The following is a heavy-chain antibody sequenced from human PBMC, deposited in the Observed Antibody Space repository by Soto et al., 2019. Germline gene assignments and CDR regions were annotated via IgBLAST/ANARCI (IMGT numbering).Heavy chain of an antibody. J-gene: IGHJ3*02. Sequence: QVQLVQSGAEVKKPGASVKVSCKASGYTFTSYDINWVRQATGQGLEWMGCMNPNSGNTGYAQKFQGRVTMHRNTSISTGYMGLSSLRSDDTAVYYCARDGLGIGAFDIWGQGTMVTVSS. CDR3: ARDGLGIGAFDI. CDR2: MNPNSGNT. V-gene: IGHV1-8*01. D-gene: IGHD7-27*01. CDR1: GYTFTSYD.